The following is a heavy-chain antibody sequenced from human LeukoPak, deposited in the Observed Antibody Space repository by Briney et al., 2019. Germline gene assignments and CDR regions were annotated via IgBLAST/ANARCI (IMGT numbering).Heavy chain of an antibody. CDR3: ARHAVYGDYAASRTFYFDY. J-gene: IGHJ4*02. Sequence: GESLKISCKGSGYTFTGYWIGWVRQMPGKVLEWMSFIYPGDSETRYSPSFQGLVTISVDKSIKAASLQWSSMKASDTAIYYCARHAVYGDYAASRTFYFDYWGQGTLVTVSS. CDR2: IYPGDSET. CDR1: GYTFTGYW. D-gene: IGHD4-17*01. V-gene: IGHV5-51*01.